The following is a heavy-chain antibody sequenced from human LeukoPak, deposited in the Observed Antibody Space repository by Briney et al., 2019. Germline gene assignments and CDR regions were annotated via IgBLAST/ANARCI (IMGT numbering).Heavy chain of an antibody. J-gene: IGHJ6*02. V-gene: IGHV3-23*01. CDR2: ISDSGSLT. CDR3: AKDLSKYYYYAMDV. CDR1: GFAFSSQA. Sequence: GGSLRLSCAASGFAFSSQAMGWVRQAPGKGLEWVSVISDSGSLTYYADSVKGRFTISRDNSKNTLFLQMISPRAEDTAVYYCAKDLSKYYYYAMDVWGQGTTVTVSS.